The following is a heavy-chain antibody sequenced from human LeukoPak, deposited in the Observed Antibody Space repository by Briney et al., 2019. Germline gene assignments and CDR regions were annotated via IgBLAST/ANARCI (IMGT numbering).Heavy chain of an antibody. CDR3: ARVRYCSSTSCAARNYYYYMDV. CDR2: IRYDGSNK. D-gene: IGHD2-2*01. Sequence: GGSLRLSRAASGFTFSSYGMHWVRQAPGKGLEWVAFIRYDGSNKYYADSVKGRFTISRDNSKNTLYLQMNSLRAEDTAVYYCARVRYCSSTSCAARNYYYYMDVWGKGTTVTVSS. V-gene: IGHV3-30*02. J-gene: IGHJ6*03. CDR1: GFTFSSYG.